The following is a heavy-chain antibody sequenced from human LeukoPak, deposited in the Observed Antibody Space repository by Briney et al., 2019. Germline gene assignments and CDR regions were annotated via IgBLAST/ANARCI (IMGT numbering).Heavy chain of an antibody. CDR2: VSYTGRT. CDR1: GGSLSGHY. Sequence: SETLSLTCTVSGGSLSGHYWSWIRQPPGKRLEWIGYVSYTGRTKYNPSLQSRVTISIDTSKSQFSLKLTSVTAADTAVYYCARDRRDWGQGTLVTVSS. CDR3: ARDRRD. J-gene: IGHJ4*02. V-gene: IGHV4-59*11.